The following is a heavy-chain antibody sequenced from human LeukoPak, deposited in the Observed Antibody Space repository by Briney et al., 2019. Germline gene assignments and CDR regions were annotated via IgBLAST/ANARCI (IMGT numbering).Heavy chain of an antibody. D-gene: IGHD6-19*01. J-gene: IGHJ1*01. CDR2: TTDSGSRT. CDR3: AKGGAMADKYYQE. Sequence: GGSLRLSCAASAFTFSSYAMRWVRQAPGKGLEWVSSTTDSGSRTYYADSVKGRFTISRDNSKNMLYLQMNSLRAEDTAVYYCAKGGAMADKYYQEWGQGTLVTVSS. CDR1: AFTFSSYA. V-gene: IGHV3-23*01.